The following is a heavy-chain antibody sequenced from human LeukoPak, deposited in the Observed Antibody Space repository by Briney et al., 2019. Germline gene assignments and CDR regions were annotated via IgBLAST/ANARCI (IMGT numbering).Heavy chain of an antibody. Sequence: PGGSLRLSCAASGFTFSSYAMSWFRRAPGRGLGGAPVISDSGGSTYYADSVKGRFTISRDNSKNTLYLQMNSLRAEDTAVYYCAKGVGSSSWHVGDYWGQGTLVTVSS. J-gene: IGHJ4*02. V-gene: IGHV3-23*01. CDR2: ISDSGGST. D-gene: IGHD6-13*01. CDR3: AKGVGSSSWHVGDY. CDR1: GFTFSSYA.